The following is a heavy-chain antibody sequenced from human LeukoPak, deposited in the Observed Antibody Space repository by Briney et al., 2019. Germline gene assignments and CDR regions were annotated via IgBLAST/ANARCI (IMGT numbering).Heavy chain of an antibody. CDR1: GGSISSGGYS. D-gene: IGHD2-2*01. CDR3: ARGVVVPSLRAYYYGMDV. V-gene: IGHV4-30-2*01. CDR2: IYHSGST. J-gene: IGHJ6*02. Sequence: PSETLSLTCAVSGGSISSGGYSWSWIRQPPGKGLEWIGYIYHSGSTYYNPSLKSRVTISVDRSKNQFSLKLSSVTAADTAVYYCARGVVVPSLRAYYYGMDVWGQGTTVTASS.